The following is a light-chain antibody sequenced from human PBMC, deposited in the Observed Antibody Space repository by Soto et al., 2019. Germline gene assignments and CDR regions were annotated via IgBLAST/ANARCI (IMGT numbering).Light chain of an antibody. CDR3: QQYGNSRT. V-gene: IGKV3-20*01. J-gene: IGKJ1*01. Sequence: EIVLTQSPGTLSLSRGERATLSCRASQSVSSSYLAWYQQKPGQAPRLLIYDASSRATGIPVRFSGSGSGTDFTLTISRLEPEDFAVYYCQQYGNSRTFGQVTKVEIK. CDR1: QSVSSSY. CDR2: DAS.